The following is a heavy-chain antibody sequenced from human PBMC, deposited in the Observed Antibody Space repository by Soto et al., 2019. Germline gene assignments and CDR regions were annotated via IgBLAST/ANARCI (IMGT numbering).Heavy chain of an antibody. V-gene: IGHV3-23*01. Sequence: GGSLRLSCAASGFTFSSYAMSWVRQAPGKGLEWVSAISGSGGSTYYADSVKGRFTISRDNSKNTLYLQMNSLRAEDTAVYYCAKTHKYMLLSGAIDYWGQGTLVTVSS. D-gene: IGHD2-8*01. CDR1: GFTFSSYA. CDR2: ISGSGGST. J-gene: IGHJ4*02. CDR3: AKTHKYMLLSGAIDY.